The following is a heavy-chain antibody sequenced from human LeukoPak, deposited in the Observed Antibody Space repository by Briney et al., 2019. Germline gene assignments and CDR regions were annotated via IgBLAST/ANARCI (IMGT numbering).Heavy chain of an antibody. J-gene: IGHJ4*02. CDR1: GDSVSSNNVG. Sequence: SQTLSLTCAISGDSVSSNNVGWNWIRQSPSRGLEWLGRTYYSSNWYYDYAVSVKSRIIINPDTSKNQFSLQLNSVTPEDTAVYFCSRGWLQKGFDYWGQGTLVTVSS. CDR2: TYYSSNWYY. CDR3: SRGWLQKGFDY. D-gene: IGHD5-24*01. V-gene: IGHV6-1*01.